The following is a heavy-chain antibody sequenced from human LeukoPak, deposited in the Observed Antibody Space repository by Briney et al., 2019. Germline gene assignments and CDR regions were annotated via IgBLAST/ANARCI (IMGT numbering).Heavy chain of an antibody. D-gene: IGHD3-10*01. CDR2: ISSGGTDE. CDR1: GITLSSYA. V-gene: IGHV3-30*01. J-gene: IGHJ4*02. CDR3: ARDSTYYYDSGSSGPHYFDN. Sequence: RSLRLSCAASGITLSSYAMHWVRQAPGKGLEWVSLISSGGTDEYYADSVKGRFTISRDDSKNTLYLQLNSLRGEDTAVYYCARDSTYYYDSGSSGPHYFDNWGQGTLVTVSS.